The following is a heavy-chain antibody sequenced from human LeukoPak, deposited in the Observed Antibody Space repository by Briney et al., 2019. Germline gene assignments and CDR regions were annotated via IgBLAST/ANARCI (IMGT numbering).Heavy chain of an antibody. CDR3: ARGRLGYCSRGSCYSVRYFDY. V-gene: IGHV4-34*01. J-gene: IGHJ4*02. CDR2: INHSGST. CDR1: GGSFSGYY. D-gene: IGHD2-15*01. Sequence: SETLSLTCAVYGGSFSGYYWSWIRQPPGKGLEWIGEINHSGSTNYNPSLKSRVTISVDTSKNQFSLKLSSVTAADTAVYYCARGRLGYCSRGSCYSVRYFDYWGQGTLVTVSS.